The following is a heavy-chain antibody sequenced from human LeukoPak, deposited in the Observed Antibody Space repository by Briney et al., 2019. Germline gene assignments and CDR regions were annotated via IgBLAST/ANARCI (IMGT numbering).Heavy chain of an antibody. CDR1: GFTFSHYG. J-gene: IGHJ4*02. CDR3: AKSHHVTAIDY. CDR2: ISGSGGST. Sequence: GGSLRLPCAASGFTFSHYGMTWVRQAPGKGLEWVSAISGSGGSTYYAGSVKGRFTISRDNSKNTLYLQMNSLRADDTAVYYCAKSHHVTAIDYWGKGTLVTVSS. V-gene: IGHV3-23*01. D-gene: IGHD2-21*02.